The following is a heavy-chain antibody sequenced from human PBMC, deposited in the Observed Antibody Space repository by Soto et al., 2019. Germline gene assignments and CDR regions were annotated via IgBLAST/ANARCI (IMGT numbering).Heavy chain of an antibody. CDR2: ISGSSSHI. V-gene: IGHV3-11*05. D-gene: IGHD1-1*01. Sequence: QVQLVESGGGLAKTGGSLRLSCRASGFTFSDYYMSWIREVPGKGLEWISYISGSSSHINSADSLKGRFTISRDNPNNSLVLQMDSLRVEDTAIYYCARRLSGHFDYWSQGTLVTVSS. CDR1: GFTFSDYY. CDR3: ARRLSGHFDY. J-gene: IGHJ4*02.